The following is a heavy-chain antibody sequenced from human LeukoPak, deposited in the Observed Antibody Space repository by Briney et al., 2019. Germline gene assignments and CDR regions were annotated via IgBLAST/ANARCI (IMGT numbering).Heavy chain of an antibody. CDR3: ARDLGIAVAGHFDY. D-gene: IGHD6-19*01. J-gene: IGHJ4*02. Sequence: ASVKVSCKASGYTFTSYGISWVRQAPGQGLEWMGWISAYNGNTNYAQKFQGRVTMTRDTSISTAYMELSRLRSDDTAVYYCARDLGIAVAGHFDYWGQGTLVTVSS. CDR1: GYTFTSYG. CDR2: ISAYNGNT. V-gene: IGHV1-18*01.